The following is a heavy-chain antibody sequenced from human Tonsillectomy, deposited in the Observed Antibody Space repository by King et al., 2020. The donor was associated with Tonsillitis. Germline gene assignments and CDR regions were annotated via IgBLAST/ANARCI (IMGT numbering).Heavy chain of an antibody. V-gene: IGHV4-59*01. D-gene: IGHD3-10*01. CDR2: VYYSGGT. CDR3: ARVRHDHGSGSLDY. J-gene: IGHJ4*02. CDR1: GGSISKYY. Sequence: VQLQESGPGLVKPSETLPLTCTVSGGSISKYYWTWIRQPPGKGLEWIGYVYYSGGTDYNPSLKSRVTILVDTSKNQFSLRLSSVTAADTAIYYCARVRHDHGSGSLDYWGQGTLVTVSS.